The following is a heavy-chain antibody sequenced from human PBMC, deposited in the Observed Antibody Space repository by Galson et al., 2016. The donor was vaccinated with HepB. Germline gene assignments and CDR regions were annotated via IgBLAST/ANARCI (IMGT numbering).Heavy chain of an antibody. CDR2: VYWDGEK. V-gene: IGHV2-5*02. D-gene: IGHD3-3*01. CDR1: GFSLSTSGVG. Sequence: PALVKPTQTLTLTCTFSGFSLSTSGVGVGWIRQPPGKALEWLALVYWDGEKRYSPSLKSRLTITQGTSKNQVVLRMTNMEPVDTGTYYCAYRPTSYDFWDGYKKWFDPWGQGIQVMVSS. CDR3: AYRPTSYDFWDGYKKWFDP. J-gene: IGHJ5*02.